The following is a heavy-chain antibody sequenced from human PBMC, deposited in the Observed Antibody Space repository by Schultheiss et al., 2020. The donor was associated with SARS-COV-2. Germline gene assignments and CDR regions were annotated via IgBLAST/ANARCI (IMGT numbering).Heavy chain of an antibody. CDR1: GFTFSNAW. Sequence: GGSLRLSCAASGFTFSNAWMSWVRQAPGKGLEWVSAISGSGGSTYYADSVKGRFTISRDNSKNTLYLQMNSLRAEDTAVYYCAKVGGVGKIDYWGQGTLVTVSS. CDR3: AKVGGVGKIDY. CDR2: ISGSGGST. V-gene: IGHV3-23*01. D-gene: IGHD3-16*01. J-gene: IGHJ4*02.